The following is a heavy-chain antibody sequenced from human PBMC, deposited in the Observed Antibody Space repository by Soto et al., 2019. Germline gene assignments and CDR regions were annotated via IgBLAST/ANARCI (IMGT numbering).Heavy chain of an antibody. V-gene: IGHV1-8*01. CDR3: ARQGRGSYYFDY. Sequence: ASVKVSCKASGYTSTSYDINWVRQATGQGLEWMGWMNPNSGNTGYAQKFQGRVTMTRNTSISTAYMELSSLRSEDTAVYYCARQGRGSYYFDYWGQGTLVTVSS. J-gene: IGHJ4*02. CDR2: MNPNSGNT. CDR1: GYTSTSYD. D-gene: IGHD1-26*01.